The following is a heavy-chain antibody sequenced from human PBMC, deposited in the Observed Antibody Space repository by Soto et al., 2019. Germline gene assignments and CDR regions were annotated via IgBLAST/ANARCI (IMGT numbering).Heavy chain of an antibody. CDR1: GFTFSSYG. J-gene: IGHJ4*02. Sequence: GGSLRLSCAASGFTFSSYGMHWVRQAPGKGLEWVAVISYDGSNKYYADSVKSRFTISRDNSKNTLYLQMNSLRAEDTAVYYCAKDRVEVDTAMVFDYWGQGTLVTVSS. CDR2: ISYDGSNK. D-gene: IGHD5-18*01. V-gene: IGHV3-30*18. CDR3: AKDRVEVDTAMVFDY.